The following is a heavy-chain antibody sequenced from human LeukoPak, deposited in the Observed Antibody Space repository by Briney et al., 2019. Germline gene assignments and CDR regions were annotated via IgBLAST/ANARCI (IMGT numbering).Heavy chain of an antibody. CDR3: TRQNCTGGSCSYVDC. Sequence: GGSLRLSCAASGFTFSDSYMHWVRQASGKGLEWVGLIRTKTKNYAATYAESVKGRFTVSRDDSKNTAYLQMNSLKMEDTAVYYCTRQNCTGGSCSYVDCWGQGTLVTVSS. CDR2: IRTKTKNYAA. J-gene: IGHJ4*02. D-gene: IGHD2-8*02. V-gene: IGHV3-73*01. CDR1: GFTFSDSY.